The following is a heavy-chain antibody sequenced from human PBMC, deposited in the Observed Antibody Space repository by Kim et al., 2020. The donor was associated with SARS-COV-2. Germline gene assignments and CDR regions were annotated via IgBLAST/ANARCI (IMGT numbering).Heavy chain of an antibody. CDR2: IYWDDDK. D-gene: IGHD2-21*01. Sequence: SGPTPVNPTQTLTLTCTFSGFSLSTSGVGVGSIRQPPGNALLWLALIYWDDDKRYSPSLKSRLTITKDTSKNQVVLTMTNMDPVDTATYYCAHRLVRWLEDWFDPWGQGTLVTVSS. CDR3: AHRLVRWLEDWFDP. CDR1: GFSLSTSGVG. J-gene: IGHJ5*02. V-gene: IGHV2-5*02.